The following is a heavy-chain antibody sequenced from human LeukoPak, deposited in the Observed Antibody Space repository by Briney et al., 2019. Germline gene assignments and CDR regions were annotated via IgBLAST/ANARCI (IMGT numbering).Heavy chain of an antibody. J-gene: IGHJ3*02. Sequence: SETLSLTCAVYGGSFSGYYWSWIRQPPGKGLEWIGEINHSGSTNYNPSLKSRVTISVDTSKNQFSLKLSSVTAADTAVYYCARGWIQRHDAFDIWGQGTMVSVSS. D-gene: IGHD5-12*01. CDR3: ARGWIQRHDAFDI. CDR2: INHSGST. V-gene: IGHV4-34*01. CDR1: GGSFSGYY.